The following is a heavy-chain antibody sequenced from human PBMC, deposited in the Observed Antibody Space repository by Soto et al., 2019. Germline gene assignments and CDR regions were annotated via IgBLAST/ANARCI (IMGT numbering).Heavy chain of an antibody. CDR1: GYTFSDHY. CDR2: INPNSGGT. CDR3: VRGGPVAGPTSSEAYHPFDF. D-gene: IGHD6-19*01. Sequence: QVQLVQSGAEVKKPGASVEVSCKTSGYTFSDHYTHWVRQAPGQGLEWMGWINPNSGGTGYAEKFQGTVAMTRETSISTAYMELNRLNSDDTAVYYCVRGGPVAGPTSSEAYHPFDFWGQGTLVTVSS. J-gene: IGHJ4*02. V-gene: IGHV1-2*02.